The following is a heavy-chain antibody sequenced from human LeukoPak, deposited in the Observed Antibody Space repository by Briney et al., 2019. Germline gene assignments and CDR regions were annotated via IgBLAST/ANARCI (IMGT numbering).Heavy chain of an antibody. V-gene: IGHV1-2*02. Sequence: ASVKVSCKASGYTFTGYYMYWVRQAPGQGLEWMGWINPNSGGTNYAQKFQGRVTMTRDTSISTAYMELSRLRSDDTAVYYCARFDIAARQFYYWGQGTLVTVSS. J-gene: IGHJ4*02. CDR2: INPNSGGT. CDR3: ARFDIAARQFYY. CDR1: GYTFTGYY. D-gene: IGHD6-6*01.